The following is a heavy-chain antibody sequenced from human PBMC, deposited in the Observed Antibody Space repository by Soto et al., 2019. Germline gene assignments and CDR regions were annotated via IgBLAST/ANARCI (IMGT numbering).Heavy chain of an antibody. CDR2: TYYRSKWYN. CDR3: ARDLSGFFQH. J-gene: IGHJ1*01. Sequence: QVQLQQSGPGLVKPSQTLSLTCAISGDSVFSNSAAWNWIRQSPSRGLAWLGRTYYRSKWYNDYAVSVRSRITLNPVPSQIQFSLYLNSVTPADTAVYYWARDLSGFFQHWGLGSLVAVSS. V-gene: IGHV6-1*01. CDR1: GDSVFSNSAA. D-gene: IGHD3-3*02.